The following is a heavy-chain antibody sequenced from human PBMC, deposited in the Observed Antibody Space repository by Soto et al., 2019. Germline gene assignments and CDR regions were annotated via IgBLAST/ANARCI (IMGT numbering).Heavy chain of an antibody. D-gene: IGHD2-15*01. CDR1: VVSISSGDYY. CDR3: ARGGGGGSCYTY. CDR2: IYYSGST. V-gene: IGHV4-30-4*01. J-gene: IGHJ4*02. Sequence: SETLSLTCTFSVVSISSGDYYCSWIRQPPGKGLEWIGYIYYSGSTYYNPSLKSRVTISVDTSKNQFSLKLSSVTAADTAVYYCARGGGGGSCYTYWGQGTLVIVSS.